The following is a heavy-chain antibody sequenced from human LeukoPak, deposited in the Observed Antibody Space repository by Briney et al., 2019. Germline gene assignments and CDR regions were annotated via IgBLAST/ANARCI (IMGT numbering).Heavy chain of an antibody. CDR1: GGTFSSYA. CDR2: IIPIFGTA. D-gene: IGHD2-2*01. J-gene: IGHJ6*03. CDR3: ARDVRVVVPAAIGYYYYYYIDV. V-gene: IGHV1-69*13. Sequence: SVKVSCKASGGTFSSYAISWVRQAPGQGLEWMGGIIPIFGTANYAQKFQGRVTITADESTSTAYMELSSLRSEDTAVYYCARDVRVVVPAAIGYYYYYYIDVWGKGTTVTVSS.